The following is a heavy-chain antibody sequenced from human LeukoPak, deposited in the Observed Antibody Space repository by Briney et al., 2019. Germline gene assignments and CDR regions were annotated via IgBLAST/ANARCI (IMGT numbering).Heavy chain of an antibody. CDR2: ISGSGGST. CDR3: AKAYYYDSSGYLNAFDI. J-gene: IGHJ3*02. Sequence: GGSLRLSCAASGFTFSSYAMSWVRQAPGKGLEWVSAISGSGGSTYYADSVKGRSTISRDNSKNTLYLQMNSLRAEDTAVYYCAKAYYYDSSGYLNAFDIWGQGTMVTVSS. CDR1: GFTFSSYA. D-gene: IGHD3-22*01. V-gene: IGHV3-23*01.